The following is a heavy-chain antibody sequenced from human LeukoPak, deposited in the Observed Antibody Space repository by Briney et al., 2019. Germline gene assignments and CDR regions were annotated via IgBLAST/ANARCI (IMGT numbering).Heavy chain of an antibody. D-gene: IGHD3-10*01. CDR2: INHSGST. J-gene: IGHJ6*03. Sequence: SETLSLTCAVYGGSFSGYYWSWIRQPPGKGLEWIGEINHSGSTNYNPSLKSRVTIPVDTSKNQFSLKLSSVTAADTAVYYCARALSITMVRGTPYMDVWGKGTTVTVSS. V-gene: IGHV4-34*01. CDR1: GGSFSGYY. CDR3: ARALSITMVRGTPYMDV.